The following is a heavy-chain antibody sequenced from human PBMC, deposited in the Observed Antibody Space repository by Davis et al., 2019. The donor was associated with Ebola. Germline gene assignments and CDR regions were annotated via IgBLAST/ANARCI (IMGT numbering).Heavy chain of an antibody. V-gene: IGHV4-4*02. CDR2: IYHSGST. D-gene: IGHD3-22*01. J-gene: IGHJ4*02. CDR1: GGSISSSNW. CDR3: ARSLTYYYDSSGYYGHYYFDY. Sequence: SETLSLTCAVSGGSISSSNWWSWVRQPPGKGLEWIGEIYHSGSTNYNPSLKSRVTISVDKSKNQFSLKLSSVTAADTAVYYCARSLTYYYDSSGYYGHYYFDYWGQGTLVTVSS.